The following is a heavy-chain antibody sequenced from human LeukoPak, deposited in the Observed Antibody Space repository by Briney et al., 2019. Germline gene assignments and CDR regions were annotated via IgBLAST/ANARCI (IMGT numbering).Heavy chain of an antibody. CDR1: GYSFTSYW. V-gene: IGHV5-51*01. J-gene: IGHJ4*02. CDR3: AGLYGSGTYYPYYFDY. CDR2: IYPGDSDT. Sequence: GESLKISCKGSGYSFTSYWIGWVRQMPGKGLEWMGIIYPGDSDTRYSPSFQGQVTISADKSISTAYLQWSSLKASDTAMYYCAGLYGSGTYYPYYFDYWGQGTLVTVSS. D-gene: IGHD3-22*01.